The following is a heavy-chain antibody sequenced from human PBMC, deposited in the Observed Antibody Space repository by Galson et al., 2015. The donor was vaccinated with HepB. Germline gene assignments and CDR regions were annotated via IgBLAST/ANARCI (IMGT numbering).Heavy chain of an antibody. CDR3: ARHGDRADRSGSNWFDP. CDR2: IYPDDSDI. V-gene: IGHV5-51*01. D-gene: IGHD3-22*01. Sequence: QSGAEVKKPGESLKISCEGSGYRFTNYWIGWVRQMPGKGLEWMGIIYPDDSDIRYNPSFEGQVTISADKSINTAYLQWSSLKASDSAMYYCARHGDRADRSGSNWFDPWGQGTLVTVSS. J-gene: IGHJ5*02. CDR1: GYRFTNYW.